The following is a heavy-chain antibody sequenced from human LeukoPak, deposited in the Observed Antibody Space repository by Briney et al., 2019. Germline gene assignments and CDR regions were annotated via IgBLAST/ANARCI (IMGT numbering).Heavy chain of an antibody. J-gene: IGHJ4*02. Sequence: GGSLRLSCAASVHTFKSYGIHWLRQAPGKGLEWVAVIWYDGSKKYYADSVKGRFTISRDNSKNTLYLQMNSLRAEDTAVYYCARDAPSAKPYSGSSYYFDYWGQGTLVTVSS. V-gene: IGHV3-33*01. CDR2: IWYDGSKK. D-gene: IGHD1-26*01. CDR3: ARDAPSAKPYSGSSYYFDY. CDR1: VHTFKSYG.